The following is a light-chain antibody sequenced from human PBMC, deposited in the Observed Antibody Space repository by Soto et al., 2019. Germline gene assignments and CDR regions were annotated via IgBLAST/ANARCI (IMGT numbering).Light chain of an antibody. CDR3: CSYTGRYPYVV. V-gene: IGLV2-11*01. J-gene: IGLJ2*01. Sequence: QSALTQPRSVSGSPGQSVTISCTGTSSDVGGYNSVSWYQQHPGKAPKFMISDVSKRPSGVPDRFSGSKSGNTASLTISGLQADDEADYYCCSYTGRYPYVVFGGGTKVTVL. CDR1: SSDVGGYNS. CDR2: DVS.